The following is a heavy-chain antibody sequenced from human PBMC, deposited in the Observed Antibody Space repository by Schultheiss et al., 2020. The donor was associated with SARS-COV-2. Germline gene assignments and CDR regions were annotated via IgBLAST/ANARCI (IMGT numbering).Heavy chain of an antibody. J-gene: IGHJ6*02. CDR3: ARDRFLVDYGDHYYYYGMDV. V-gene: IGHV4-61*01. CDR2: IYYSGST. Sequence: SQTLSLTCTVSGGSVSSGSYYWSWIRQPPGKGLEWIGYIYYSGSTNYNPSLKSRVTISVDTSKNQFSLKLSSVTAADTAVYYCARDRFLVDYGDHYYYYGMDVWGQGTTVTVSS. D-gene: IGHD4-17*01. CDR1: GGSVSSGSYY.